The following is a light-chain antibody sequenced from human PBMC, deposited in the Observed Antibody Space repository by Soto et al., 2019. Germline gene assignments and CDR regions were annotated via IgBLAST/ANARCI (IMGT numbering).Light chain of an antibody. CDR3: MQGTHWPPYT. J-gene: IGKJ2*01. Sequence: DVVMTQSPLSLPVTLGQPASISCRSSQSLAYIDGNTYLNWFHQRPGQSPRRLIYQVSNRDSGVPDRFCGSGSGTDFTLKISRVEADDVGVYYCMQGTHWPPYTFGQGTKLEIK. CDR1: QSLAYIDGNTY. V-gene: IGKV2-30*01. CDR2: QVS.